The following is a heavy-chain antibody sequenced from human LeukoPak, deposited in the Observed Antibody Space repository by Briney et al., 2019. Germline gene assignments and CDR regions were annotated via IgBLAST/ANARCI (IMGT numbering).Heavy chain of an antibody. D-gene: IGHD1-26*01. CDR1: GFGFSSTL. J-gene: IGHJ4*02. CDR2: INRAGIES. V-gene: IGHV3-7*01. CDR3: ARVGTWELQRVFDN. Sequence: GGSLRLSCAASGFGFSSTLLTWVRQAPGKGLEWVANINRAGIESYYVDSVKGRFTISRDNAEKSLYLQMDSLRVDDTAVYYCARVGTWELQRVFDNWGQGTLVTVSS.